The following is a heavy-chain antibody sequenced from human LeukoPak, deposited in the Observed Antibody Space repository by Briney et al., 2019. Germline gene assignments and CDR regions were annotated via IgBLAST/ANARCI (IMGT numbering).Heavy chain of an antibody. J-gene: IGHJ4*02. CDR2: ISGSGGST. D-gene: IGHD6-6*01. CDR3: TRTYSSSSFVDY. V-gene: IGHV3-23*01. Sequence: SWVRQAPXKGVEWVSAISGSGGSTYYADSVKGRFTISRDNSKNTLYLQMNSLKTEDTAVYYCTRTYSSSSFVDYWGQGTLVTVSS.